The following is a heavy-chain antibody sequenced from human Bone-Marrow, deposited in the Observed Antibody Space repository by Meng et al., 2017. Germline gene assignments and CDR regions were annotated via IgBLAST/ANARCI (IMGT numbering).Heavy chain of an antibody. Sequence: LQELGPRLAKPSQPLTLTSLASGGSISSGGYYGSWSRQHPGKGLEWIGYIYYSGSTYYNPSLKSLVTISVDTSKNQFSLKLSSVTAADTAVYYCARANVNYGVVDPWGQGTLVTVSS. CDR1: GGSISSGGYY. CDR2: IYYSGST. V-gene: IGHV4-31*01. CDR3: ARANVNYGVVDP. D-gene: IGHD3-10*01. J-gene: IGHJ5*02.